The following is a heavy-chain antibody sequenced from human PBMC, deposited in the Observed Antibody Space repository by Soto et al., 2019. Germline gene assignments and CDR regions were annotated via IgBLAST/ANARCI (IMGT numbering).Heavy chain of an antibody. Sequence: GGSLRLSCAASGFTFSNAWMSWVRQAPGKGLEWVGRIKSKTDGGTTDYAAPVKGRFTISRNDSKNTLYLKMNSLKTEDTAVYYCTTSTSEYCSSTSCYGNFYYYYMDVWGKGTTVTVSS. CDR3: TTSTSEYCSSTSCYGNFYYYYMDV. V-gene: IGHV3-15*01. CDR2: IKSKTDGGTT. CDR1: GFTFSNAW. J-gene: IGHJ6*03. D-gene: IGHD2-2*01.